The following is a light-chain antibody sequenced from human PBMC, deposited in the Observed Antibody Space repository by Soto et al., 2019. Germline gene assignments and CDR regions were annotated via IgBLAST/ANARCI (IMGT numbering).Light chain of an antibody. V-gene: IGKV3-15*01. J-gene: IGKJ1*01. CDR1: QSVSSN. CDR3: QQYDNWPGA. Sequence: EIVMTQSPATLSVSPGERATLSCRASQSVSSNLAWYQHKPGQAPRLLIYGASTRVTGIPARFSGSGSGTEFTLTVSSLQSEDFAVYYCQQYDNWPGASGQGTKVNIK. CDR2: GAS.